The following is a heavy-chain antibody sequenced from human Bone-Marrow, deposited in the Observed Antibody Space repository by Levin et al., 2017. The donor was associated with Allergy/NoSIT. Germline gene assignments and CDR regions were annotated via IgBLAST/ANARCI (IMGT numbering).Heavy chain of an antibody. CDR1: GGSITTTYHY. J-gene: IGHJ6*02. Sequence: PSETLSLTCTVSGGSITTTYHYCAWIRQAPGKGLEWIGSFSESAYYNPSLRSRVTISVATSKSQFSLTLSSVTAADTAVYYCARHATVKHFHGMDVWGQGTTVTVSS. V-gene: IGHV4-39*01. CDR2: FSESA. D-gene: IGHD4-11*01. CDR3: ARHATVKHFHGMDV.